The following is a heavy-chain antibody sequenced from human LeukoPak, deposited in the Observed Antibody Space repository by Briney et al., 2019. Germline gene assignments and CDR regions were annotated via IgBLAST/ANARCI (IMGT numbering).Heavy chain of an antibody. CDR3: ARDSIPSHYSSDWYSQFDY. D-gene: IGHD6-19*01. CDR1: GFTFSSHS. Sequence: PGGSLRLSCAASGFTFSSHSMHWVRQAPGKGLEWVSSINSCGSYILYADSMKGRFTISRDNAKNSLYLQMNSLRVEDTAVYYCARDSIPSHYSSDWYSQFDYWGQGTLVTVSS. J-gene: IGHJ4*02. V-gene: IGHV3-21*01. CDR2: INSCGSYI.